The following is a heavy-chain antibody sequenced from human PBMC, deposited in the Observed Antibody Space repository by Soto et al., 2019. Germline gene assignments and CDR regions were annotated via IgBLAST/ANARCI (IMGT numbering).Heavy chain of an antibody. CDR2: INGYGHGA. Sequence: QVQLVQSGAEVRQPGASVKVSCKASGYSFTTYGMSWVRQAPGQGLEYMGWINGYGHGAKYVQRFQGRISITTDTSTDTVYMDLRSLTSDDTGVYYCVRDLNGDFYYWGQGTVVIVSP. J-gene: IGHJ4*02. D-gene: IGHD3-10*01. CDR1: GYSFTTYG. V-gene: IGHV1-18*01. CDR3: VRDLNGDFYY.